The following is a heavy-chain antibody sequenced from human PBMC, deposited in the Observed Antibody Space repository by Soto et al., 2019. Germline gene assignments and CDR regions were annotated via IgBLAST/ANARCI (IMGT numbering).Heavy chain of an antibody. V-gene: IGHV3-30*18. CDR1: GLLFSTYA. CDR2: ISNDGLNT. CDR3: AKEDSGYAYYYYGMDV. D-gene: IGHD5-12*01. J-gene: IGHJ6*02. Sequence: LRLSCGDSGLLFSTYAMHWVRQAPGKGLEWVASISNDGLNTHYAESVKGRFTISRDNSKDTLYLQMNSLRVEDTAVYFCAKEDSGYAYYYYGMDVWGQGTTVTVSS.